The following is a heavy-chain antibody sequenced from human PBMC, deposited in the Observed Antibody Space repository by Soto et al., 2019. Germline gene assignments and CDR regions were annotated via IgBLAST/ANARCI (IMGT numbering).Heavy chain of an antibody. CDR3: ATGYYYGSGSYPPDY. CDR1: GYTFTIYY. J-gene: IGHJ4*02. CDR2: INPSGGST. Sequence: APVTASCRASGYTFTIYYMHWVRPAPGQGLEWMGIINPSGGSTSYAQKFQGRVTMTRDESTSTAYMELSSLRSEDTAVYYCATGYYYGSGSYPPDYWGQGTLVTVSA. V-gene: IGHV1-46*01. D-gene: IGHD3-10*01.